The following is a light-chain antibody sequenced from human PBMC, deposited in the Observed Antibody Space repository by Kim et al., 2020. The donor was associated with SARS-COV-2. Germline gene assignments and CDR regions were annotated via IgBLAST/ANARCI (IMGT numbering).Light chain of an antibody. V-gene: IGLV3-1*01. CDR2: QDS. CDR1: KLGDKY. J-gene: IGLJ1*01. CDR3: QAWDSSTASYV. Sequence: YELTQPPSVSVSPGQTASITCSGDKLGDKYACWYQQKPGQSPVLVIYQDSKRPSGIPERFSGSNSGNTATLTISGTQAMDEADYYCQAWDSSTASYVFG.